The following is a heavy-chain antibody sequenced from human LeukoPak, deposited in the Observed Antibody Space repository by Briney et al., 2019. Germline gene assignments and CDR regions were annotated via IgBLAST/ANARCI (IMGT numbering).Heavy chain of an antibody. J-gene: IGHJ4*02. CDR2: IKKDGSEK. CDR1: GFTFSSHW. Sequence: LTGGSLRLSCAASGFTFSSHWMSWVRQAPGKGLEWVANIKKDGSEKYYVDAVKGRFNISRDNAKTSLYLQMKSLRAEDTAVYYCARDLSGIAGYTYGRGIDYWGQGTLVTVSS. V-gene: IGHV3-7*01. D-gene: IGHD5-18*01. CDR3: ARDLSGIAGYTYGRGIDY.